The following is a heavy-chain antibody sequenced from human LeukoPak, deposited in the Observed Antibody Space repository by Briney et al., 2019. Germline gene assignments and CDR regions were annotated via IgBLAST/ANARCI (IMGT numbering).Heavy chain of an antibody. CDR2: IYYTGST. J-gene: IGHJ5*02. CDR1: GGSISNYY. Sequence: SETLSLTCTVSGGSISNYYWSWIRQPPGKGLEWIAYIYYTGSTNYNPSLKSRVTISVDTSKNQFSLKLSSVTAADTAVYYCARDSGTTGEVKFDPWGQGTLVTVSS. V-gene: IGHV4-59*01. D-gene: IGHD3-10*01. CDR3: ARDSGTTGEVKFDP.